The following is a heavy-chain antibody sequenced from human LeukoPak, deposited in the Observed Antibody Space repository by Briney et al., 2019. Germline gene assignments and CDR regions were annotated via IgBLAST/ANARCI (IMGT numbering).Heavy chain of an antibody. D-gene: IGHD2-2*01. Sequence: PSETLSLACSVYGGSFSGYYWSWIRKPPGTGLEGIGENNHSGSSNYNPSLKSRVTISVDTSKKQFSLKLRSVTAADTAVYDCARGDSCSSTNCSRPLSYMDFWGKGTTVTVSS. J-gene: IGHJ6*03. V-gene: IGHV4-34*01. CDR3: ARGDSCSSTNCSRPLSYMDF. CDR1: GGSFSGYY. CDR2: NNHSGSS.